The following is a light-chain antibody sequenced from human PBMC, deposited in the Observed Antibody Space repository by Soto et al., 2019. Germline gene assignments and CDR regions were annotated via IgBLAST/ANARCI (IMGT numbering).Light chain of an antibody. J-gene: IGKJ1*01. CDR1: QDISTY. CDR2: GAS. CDR3: QQYNSYWT. Sequence: RLTQSPSSLSASVGDTVTISCRASQDISTYLAWYQHKPGKAPTLLIFGASSLHNGVPPRFAGSGSGSEFTLTINRLQPDDFATYYCQQYNSYWTFGQGTKVEIK. V-gene: IGKV1-5*01.